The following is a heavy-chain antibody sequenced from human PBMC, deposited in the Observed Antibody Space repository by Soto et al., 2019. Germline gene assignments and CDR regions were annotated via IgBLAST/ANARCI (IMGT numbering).Heavy chain of an antibody. J-gene: IGHJ6*03. CDR3: AKDAKDVVVIPAAIPVGDYYHYMDV. V-gene: IGHV3-9*01. Sequence: EVQLVESGGGLVQPGRSLRLSCAASGFTFDDYAMHWVRQAPGKGLEWVSGITWNSGNIDYADSVRGRFTISRDNAKNSLYLQMTSLRVEDPALYYCAKDAKDVVVIPAAIPVGDYYHYMDVWGKGTTVTVSS. CDR1: GFTFDDYA. D-gene: IGHD2-2*01. CDR2: ITWNSGNI.